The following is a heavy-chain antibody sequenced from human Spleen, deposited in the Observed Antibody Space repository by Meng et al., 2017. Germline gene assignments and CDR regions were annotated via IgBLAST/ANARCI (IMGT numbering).Heavy chain of an antibody. J-gene: IGHJ4*02. CDR2: INPNGGST. V-gene: IGHV1-46*01. Sequence: QLQLVQSGAEVKKPGASVKVSCNASGYTFISYYMHWLRQAPGQGLEWMGIINPNGGSTRYAQKFQGRVTMTRDTSTSTVYMELSSLRSEDTAVYYCARDAGIESEVAGPTSNWGQGT. D-gene: IGHD6-13*01. CDR1: GYTFISYY. CDR3: ARDAGIESEVAGPTSN.